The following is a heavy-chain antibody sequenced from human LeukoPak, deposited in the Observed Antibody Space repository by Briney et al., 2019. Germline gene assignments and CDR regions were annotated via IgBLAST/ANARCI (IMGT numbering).Heavy chain of an antibody. Sequence: GASVKVSCKASGYTSTGYYIHWVRQAPGQGLEWMGWINPNINGTNYAQKFQGRVTMTGDRSISTAYMELSRLRSDDTAVYYCARRLGLRWDLQAFDIWGQGTMVTVSS. CDR1: GYTSTGYY. V-gene: IGHV1-2*02. CDR3: ARRLGLRWDLQAFDI. D-gene: IGHD4-23*01. CDR2: INPNINGT. J-gene: IGHJ3*02.